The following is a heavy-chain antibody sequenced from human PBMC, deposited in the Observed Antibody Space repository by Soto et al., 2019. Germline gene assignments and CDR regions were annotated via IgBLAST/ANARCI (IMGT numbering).Heavy chain of an antibody. CDR2: IYYSGST. D-gene: IGHD1-26*01. Sequence: QVQLQESGPGLVKPSETLSLTCTVSGGSISNYYWSWIRQPPGKGLEWIGYIYYSGSTNYNPSLKTRLTISVDTSKNQFSLKLSSVTAADTAVYYCARRYGGNLDYWGQGTLVTVSS. CDR1: GGSISNYY. J-gene: IGHJ4*02. CDR3: ARRYGGNLDY. V-gene: IGHV4-59*08.